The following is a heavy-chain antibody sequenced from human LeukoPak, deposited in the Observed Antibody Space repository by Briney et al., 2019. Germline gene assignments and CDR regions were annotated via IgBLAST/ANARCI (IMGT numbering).Heavy chain of an antibody. J-gene: IGHJ4*02. Sequence: GGSLRLSCEASGFAFRSYWASWVRQAPGKGLEWVANINQDGNSQNYVDSVRGRLTISKDNAKNSVYLQMNSLRAEDTAVYYCARSLWPEDYWGQGILVTVSS. D-gene: IGHD2-21*01. CDR1: GFAFRSYW. CDR2: INQDGNSQ. CDR3: ARSLWPEDY. V-gene: IGHV3-7*01.